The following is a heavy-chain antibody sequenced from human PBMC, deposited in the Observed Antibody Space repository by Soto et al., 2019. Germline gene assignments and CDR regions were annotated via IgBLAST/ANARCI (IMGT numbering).Heavy chain of an antibody. V-gene: IGHV6-1*01. CDR2: TYYRSKWFL. Sequence: SQTLSLPRVISWVSFSSNGACFNWIRQSPSRGLEWLGRTYYRSKWFLDYAASVQSRMTINPDTSRNQFSLQLNSVTPEDTAVYYCARVNCSGGTCLDGLDVWGQGTTVTVSS. D-gene: IGHD2-15*01. CDR3: ARVNCSGGTCLDGLDV. CDR1: WVSFSSNGAC. J-gene: IGHJ6*02.